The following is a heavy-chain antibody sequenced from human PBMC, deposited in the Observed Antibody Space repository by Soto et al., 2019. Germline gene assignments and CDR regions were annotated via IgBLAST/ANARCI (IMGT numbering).Heavy chain of an antibody. CDR1: GGSISSGHYY. D-gene: IGHD5-18*01. J-gene: IGHJ4*02. CDR3: ARDHPHSYGVYYFDY. V-gene: IGHV4-61*01. CDR2: VYSSGST. Sequence: SETLSLTCTVSGGSISSGHYYWSWVRQPPGKGLEWIGYVYSSGSTHYNPSLQSRVTISADTSKNQVSLKVNSVTAADTAVYYCARDHPHSYGVYYFDYWGQGTPVTVSS.